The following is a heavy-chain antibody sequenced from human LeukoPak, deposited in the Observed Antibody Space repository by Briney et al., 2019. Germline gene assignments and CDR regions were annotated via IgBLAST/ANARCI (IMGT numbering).Heavy chain of an antibody. CDR2: VYYDGST. Sequence: SETLSLTCTVSGDSFSSANYYWTWVRQPPGKGLEWIGYVYYDGSTYYHPSLQSRLAISVDTSKNQFSLNLTSVTAADTAVYCCVRGLTGYSYFFDHWGQGALVTVSS. D-gene: IGHD1-20*01. CDR1: GDSFSSANYY. CDR3: VRGLTGYSYFFDH. J-gene: IGHJ4*02. V-gene: IGHV4-30-4*08.